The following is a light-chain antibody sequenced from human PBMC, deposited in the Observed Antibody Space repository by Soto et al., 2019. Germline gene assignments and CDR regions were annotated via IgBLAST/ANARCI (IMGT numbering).Light chain of an antibody. J-gene: IGLJ1*01. CDR1: SSDVGGYNY. Sequence: LTQPASVSGSPGQSITISCTGTSSDVGGYNYVSWYQQHPGKVPKLMIYEVSHRPSGVSNRFSGSKSGNTASLTISGLQAEDEADYYCSSYTRSSTHVFGTGTKVTVL. V-gene: IGLV2-14*01. CDR2: EVS. CDR3: SSYTRSSTHV.